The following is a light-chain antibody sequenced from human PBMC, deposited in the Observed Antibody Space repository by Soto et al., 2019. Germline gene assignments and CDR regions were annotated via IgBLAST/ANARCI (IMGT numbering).Light chain of an antibody. CDR3: QQHGNWPLT. V-gene: IGKV3-11*01. CDR1: QSVGSN. CDR2: DAS. J-gene: IGKJ4*01. Sequence: EIVLIQSPATLSLSPGERATLSCRASQSVGSNLAWYQQNPGQAPRLLIFDASNRATGIPARFSGSGSGTDFILAISSLEPEDFVVYYCQQHGNWPLTFGGGTKVDIK.